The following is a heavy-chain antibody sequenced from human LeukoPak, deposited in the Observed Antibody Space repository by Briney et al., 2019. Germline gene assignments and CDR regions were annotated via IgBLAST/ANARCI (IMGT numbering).Heavy chain of an antibody. V-gene: IGHV3-23*01. D-gene: IGHD2-2*02. CDR1: GFTFSSYA. CDR3: AKDNVVVVPAAIRDYYYYYYMDV. CDR2: LSGSGITT. J-gene: IGHJ6*03. Sequence: GGSLRLSCAASGFTFSSYAMSWVRQAPGKGLEWVSTLSGSGITTYYADSVKGRFTISRDNSKNSLYLQMNSLRAEDTALYYCAKDNVVVVPAAIRDYYYYYYMDVWGKGTTVTVSS.